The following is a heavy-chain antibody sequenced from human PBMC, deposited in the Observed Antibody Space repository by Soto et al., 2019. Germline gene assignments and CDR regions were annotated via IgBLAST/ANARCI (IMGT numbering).Heavy chain of an antibody. CDR1: GGSISSYY. CDR2: IYYSGST. V-gene: IGHV4-59*08. D-gene: IGHD3-10*02. Sequence: QVQLQESGPGLVKPSETLSLTCTVSGGSISSYYWSWIRQPPGKGLEWMGYIYYSGSTNYNPSLTSGAPISVDGSEDLGPRQLSPVPAADTAVCLCARHLFGSGIWFDPWGAGTLVTVSS. J-gene: IGHJ5*02. CDR3: ARHLFGSGIWFDP.